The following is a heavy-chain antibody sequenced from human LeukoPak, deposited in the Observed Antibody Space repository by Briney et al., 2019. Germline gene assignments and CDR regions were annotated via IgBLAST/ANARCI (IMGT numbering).Heavy chain of an antibody. CDR2: INYDGTSI. D-gene: IGHD6-13*01. CDR1: GFTFSSNW. V-gene: IGHV3-74*01. Sequence: PGGSLRLSYTASGFTFSSNWMHWVRQVPGKGPVWVSRINYDGTSISYAESVKGRFTISRDNAKNTLHLQMNSLRAEDTAVYHCARGLSDSWFYFASWGQGTLVTVSS. J-gene: IGHJ4*02. CDR3: ARGLSDSWFYFAS.